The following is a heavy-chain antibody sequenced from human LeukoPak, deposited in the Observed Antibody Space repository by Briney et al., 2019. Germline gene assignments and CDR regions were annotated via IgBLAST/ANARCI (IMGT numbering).Heavy chain of an antibody. D-gene: IGHD3-10*01. J-gene: IGHJ4*02. V-gene: IGHV4-59*01. CDR1: GGSISSYY. CDR2: IYYSGST. CDR3: AISDGSGSYFDS. Sequence: SETLSLTCTVSGGSISSYYWSWIRQPPGKGLEWIGYIYYSGSTNYNPSLKSRVTISVDTSNDQFSLKLSSVTAADTAVYYCAISDGSGSYFDSWGQGTLVTVSS.